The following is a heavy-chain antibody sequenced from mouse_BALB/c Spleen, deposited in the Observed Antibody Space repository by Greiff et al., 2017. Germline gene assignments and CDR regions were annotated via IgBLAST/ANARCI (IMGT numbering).Heavy chain of an antibody. CDR3: ARLITTVVATEGNYFDY. CDR1: GFTFSSYY. D-gene: IGHD1-1*01. CDR2: INSNGGST. Sequence: DVMLVESGGGLVKLGGSLKLSCAASGFTFSSYYMSWVRQTPEKRLELVAAINSNGGSTYYPDTVKGRFTISRDNAKNTLYLQMSSLKSEDTALYYCARLITTVVATEGNYFDYWGQGTTLTVSS. J-gene: IGHJ2*01. V-gene: IGHV5-6-2*01.